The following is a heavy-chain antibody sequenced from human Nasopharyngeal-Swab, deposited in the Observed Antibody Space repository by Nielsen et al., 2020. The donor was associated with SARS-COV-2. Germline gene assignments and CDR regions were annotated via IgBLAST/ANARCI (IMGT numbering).Heavy chain of an antibody. J-gene: IGHJ4*02. V-gene: IGHV4-39*07. D-gene: IGHD4-11*01. CDR2: IYYSGSA. CDR1: GGSISSNNYY. CDR3: ARGQYQMLSGYYFDY. Sequence: SETLSLTCTVSGGSISSNNYYWGWIRQPPGEGLEWIGSIYYSGSAYYNPSLKSRVTLSADTSKKQFSLRLTSVTAADTAVYFCARGQYQMLSGYYFDYWAQGTLVTVSS.